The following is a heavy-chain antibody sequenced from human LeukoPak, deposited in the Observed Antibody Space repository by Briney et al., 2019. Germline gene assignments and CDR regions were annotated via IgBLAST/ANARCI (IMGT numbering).Heavy chain of an antibody. V-gene: IGHV3-74*01. CDR2: IKTDGRTT. Sequence: GGSLRLSCAAPGMTFSNHWMHWVLQVPGKGLVWVSLIKTDGRTTIYADSVKGRFTIPRDNGKSTLYLQMNSLRAEDTAIYYCTTGPSYGYEWWGQGTVVTVSS. J-gene: IGHJ4*02. CDR3: TTGPSYGYEW. D-gene: IGHD3-16*01. CDR1: GMTFSNHW.